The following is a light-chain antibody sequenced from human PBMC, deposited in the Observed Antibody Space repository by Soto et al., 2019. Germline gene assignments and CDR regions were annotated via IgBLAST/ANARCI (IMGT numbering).Light chain of an antibody. CDR2: GAS. CDR1: QSVSSSY. J-gene: IGKJ5*01. V-gene: IGKV3-20*01. CDR3: QQYGNSPIT. Sequence: EIVLTQSPGTLSLSPGERATLSCRASQSVSSSYLAWYQQRPGQAPRLHISGASSRATGIPDRFSGSGSGTDFTLTISRLEPEDFAIYYCQQYGNSPITFGQGTRLEIK.